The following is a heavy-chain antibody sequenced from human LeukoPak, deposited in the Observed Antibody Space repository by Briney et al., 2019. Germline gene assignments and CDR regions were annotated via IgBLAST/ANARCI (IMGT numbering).Heavy chain of an antibody. Sequence: PGGSLRLSCAASGITVASSYMSWVRQAPGKGLEWVSAIYSGGATYYADSAKGRFTISRDNSKNTLYLQMNSLRVEDTAVYYCARAPSGWNFDCWGQGALVTVST. CDR2: IYSGGAT. J-gene: IGHJ4*02. D-gene: IGHD6-19*01. CDR3: ARAPSGWNFDC. CDR1: GITVASSY. V-gene: IGHV3-66*01.